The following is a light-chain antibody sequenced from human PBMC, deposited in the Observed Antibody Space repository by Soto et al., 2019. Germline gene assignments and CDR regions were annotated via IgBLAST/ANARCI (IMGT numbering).Light chain of an antibody. CDR3: QQNFDFPLT. V-gene: IGKV1-39*01. J-gene: IGKJ4*01. CDR1: QSITTY. Sequence: DIQMTQSPSSLSASVGDRVTITCRASQSITTYLNWYRQKPGKAPKLLIYAASSLQSGVPSRFSGSGSETEFTLSISSLQPEDFATYYCQQNFDFPLTFGGGTKVEIK. CDR2: AAS.